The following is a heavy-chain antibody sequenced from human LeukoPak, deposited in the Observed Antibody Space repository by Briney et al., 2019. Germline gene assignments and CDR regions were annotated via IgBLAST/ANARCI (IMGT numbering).Heavy chain of an antibody. D-gene: IGHD3-22*01. CDR1: GFTFSNYA. V-gene: IGHV3-21*01. J-gene: IGHJ6*02. CDR2: ISSSSSYI. Sequence: GGSLRLSCAASGFTFSNYAMSWVRQAPGKGLEWVSSISSSSSYIYYADSVKGRFTISRDNAKNSLYLQMNSLRAEDTAVYYCARDLAIGDSSGYYYYYYGMDVWGQGTTVTVSS. CDR3: ARDLAIGDSSGYYYYYYGMDV.